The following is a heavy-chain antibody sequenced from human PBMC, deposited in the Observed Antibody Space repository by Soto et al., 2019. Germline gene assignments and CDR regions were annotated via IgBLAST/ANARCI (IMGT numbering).Heavy chain of an antibody. CDR3: AVFRQKTAVVTLKHLDFRYGLDV. D-gene: IGHD2-21*02. Sequence: QVQLVQSGSEMKKPGSSVKVSCEASGGTFSTHPFSWVRQAPGQGLEWMGGIIPIFHAPDYAQKFQGRATITADETTSSVFLELSSLNSEDTAVYYCAVFRQKTAVVTLKHLDFRYGLDVWGQGTTVTVSS. V-gene: IGHV1-69*01. CDR2: IIPIFHAP. CDR1: GGTFSTHP. J-gene: IGHJ6*02.